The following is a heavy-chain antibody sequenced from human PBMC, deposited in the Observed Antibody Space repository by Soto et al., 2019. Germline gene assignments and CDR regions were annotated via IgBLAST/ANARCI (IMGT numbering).Heavy chain of an antibody. V-gene: IGHV1-18*01. Sequence: QVQLVQSGAEVKKPGASVKVSCKASGYTFITYGISWVRQAPGQGLEWMGWISSYNGNTNYAQKLQGRVTMTTDTSTPTAYMEPRSLRSDDTAVYYCARDRPTASIRARDYYYAMDVWGQGTTVTVSS. CDR1: GYTFITYG. CDR3: ARDRPTASIRARDYYYAMDV. D-gene: IGHD6-6*01. CDR2: ISSYNGNT. J-gene: IGHJ6*02.